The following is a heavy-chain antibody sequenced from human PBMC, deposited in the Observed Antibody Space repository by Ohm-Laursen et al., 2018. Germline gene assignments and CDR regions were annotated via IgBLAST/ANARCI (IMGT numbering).Heavy chain of an antibody. J-gene: IGHJ4*02. V-gene: IGHV3-30*18. CDR3: AKVGLL. D-gene: IGHD2-15*01. CDR2: ISYDGSNK. CDR1: GFTFSSYG. Sequence: SLRLSCSASGFTFSSYGMHWVRQAPGKGLEWVAVISYDGSNKYYADSVKGRFTISRDNSKNTLYLQTNSLRAEDTAVYYCAKVGLLWGQGPLVTVSS.